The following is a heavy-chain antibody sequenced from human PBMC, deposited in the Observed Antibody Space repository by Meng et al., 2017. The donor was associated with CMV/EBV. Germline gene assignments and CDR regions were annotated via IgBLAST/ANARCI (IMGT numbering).Heavy chain of an antibody. CDR1: GGSISSYY. J-gene: IGHJ4*02. V-gene: IGHV3-9*01. Sequence: LSLTCTVSGGSISSYYWSWVRQAPGKGLEWVSGISWNSGSIGYADSVKGRFTISRDNAKNSLYLQMNSLRAEDTALYYCAKGGMSSSWYGRIDYWGQGTLVTVSS. CDR3: AKGGMSSSWYGRIDY. D-gene: IGHD6-13*01. CDR2: ISWNSGSI.